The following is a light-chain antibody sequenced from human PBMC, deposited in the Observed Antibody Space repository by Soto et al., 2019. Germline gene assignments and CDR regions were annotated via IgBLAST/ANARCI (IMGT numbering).Light chain of an antibody. CDR2: RDN. CDR3: AAWDDTVRSYV. Sequence: QSVLTQPPSVSGTPGQRVTISCSGGISNIGTNYVHWFQQLPGTAPKVLSNRDNQRPSGVPDRFSASKSGTSASLAISGLRSEDEAEYYCAAWDDTVRSYVFGTGTKLTVL. CDR1: ISNIGTNY. J-gene: IGLJ1*01. V-gene: IGLV1-47*01.